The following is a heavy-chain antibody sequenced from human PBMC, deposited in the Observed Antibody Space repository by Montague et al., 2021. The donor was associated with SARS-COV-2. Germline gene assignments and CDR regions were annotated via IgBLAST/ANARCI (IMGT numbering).Heavy chain of an antibody. CDR3: ARQLAGFWSGYFDY. CDR2: VYTSGGT. Sequence: TLSLTCTVSGGSISSGSYYWSWIRQPAGKGLEWIGRVYTSGGTNYNPSLKSRVTISVDTSKNQFSLKLSSVTAADTAVYYCARQLAGFWSGYFDYWGQGTLVTVSS. D-gene: IGHD3-3*01. J-gene: IGHJ4*02. V-gene: IGHV4-61*02. CDR1: GGSISSGSYY.